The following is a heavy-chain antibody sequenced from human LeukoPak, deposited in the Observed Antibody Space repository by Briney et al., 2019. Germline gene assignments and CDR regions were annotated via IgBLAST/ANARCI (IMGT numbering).Heavy chain of an antibody. CDR1: GGSFSGYY. J-gene: IGHJ4*02. V-gene: IGHV4-34*01. Sequence: SETLSLTCAVYGGSFSGYYWSWIRQPPGKGLEWIGEINHSGSTDYNPSLKSRVTISVDTSKNQFSLKLSSVTAADTAVYYCARLETGADFDYWGQGTLVTVSS. CDR2: INHSGST. CDR3: ARLETGADFDY. D-gene: IGHD3-3*01.